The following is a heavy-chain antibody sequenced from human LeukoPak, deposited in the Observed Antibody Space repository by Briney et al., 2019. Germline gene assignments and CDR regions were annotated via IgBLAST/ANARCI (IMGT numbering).Heavy chain of an antibody. J-gene: IGHJ6*02. Sequence: PEGSLRLSCAASGFTVSSKYMSWVRQAPGKGLEWVSVIYSGGSTYYADSVKGRFTISRDNPKNTLYLQMNSLKAEDTAVYYCAGISVERPNYYGMDVWGQGTTVTVSS. D-gene: IGHD1-1*01. CDR1: GFTVSSKY. CDR3: AGISVERPNYYGMDV. CDR2: IYSGGST. V-gene: IGHV3-53*01.